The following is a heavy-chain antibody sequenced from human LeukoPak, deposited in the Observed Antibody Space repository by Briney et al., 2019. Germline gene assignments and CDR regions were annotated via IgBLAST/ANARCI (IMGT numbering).Heavy chain of an antibody. CDR3: AREGLAYCGGDCYWRYFQH. D-gene: IGHD2-21*02. CDR1: GYTFIDYG. V-gene: IGHV1-18*01. CDR2: INTYTDNT. J-gene: IGHJ1*01. Sequence: ASVKVSCKTSGYTFIDYGITWVRQAPGQGLEWMGWINTYTDNTDYAQKFQGRVTMTTDTSTTTAYMELRSLRSDDTAVYYCAREGLAYCGGDCYWRYFQHWGQGTLVTVSS.